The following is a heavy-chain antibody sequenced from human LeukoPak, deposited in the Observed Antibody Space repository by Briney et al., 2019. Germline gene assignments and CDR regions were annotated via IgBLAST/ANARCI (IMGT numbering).Heavy chain of an antibody. CDR3: ARDNLHDYGDHG. CDR2: ISSSSSYI. V-gene: IGHV3-21*01. Sequence: PGGSLRLSCAASGFTFSSYSMNWVRQAPGEGLEWVSSISSSSSYIYYADSVKGRFTISRDNAKNSLYLQMNSLRAEDTAVYYCARDNLHDYGDHGGGQGTLVTVSS. J-gene: IGHJ4*02. CDR1: GFTFSSYS. D-gene: IGHD4-17*01.